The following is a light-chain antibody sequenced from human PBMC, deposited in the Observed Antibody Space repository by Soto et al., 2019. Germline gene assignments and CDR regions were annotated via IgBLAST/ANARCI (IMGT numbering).Light chain of an antibody. CDR2: DVS. V-gene: IGLV2-11*01. J-gene: IGLJ2*01. Sequence: QSALTQPRSVSGSPGQSVTISCTGTSSDVGGYNYVSWYQQHPGKAPKLMIYDVSKRPSGVPDRFSGSKSGNTASLTISGLQAEDEADYYCQSSDTSLSGSEVFGGGTKLTVL. CDR3: QSSDTSLSGSEV. CDR1: SSDVGGYNY.